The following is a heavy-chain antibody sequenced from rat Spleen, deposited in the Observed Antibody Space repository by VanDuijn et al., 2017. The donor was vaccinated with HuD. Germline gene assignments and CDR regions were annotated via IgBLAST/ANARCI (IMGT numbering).Heavy chain of an antibody. CDR1: GFTFSDYY. CDR3: TRGGNYDFDY. CDR2: ISYDGTAT. J-gene: IGHJ2*01. D-gene: IGHD1-10*01. Sequence: EVQLVESGGGLVQPGRSMKLSCAASGFTFSDYYMAWVRQAPKKGLEWVASISYDGTATYYRDSVKGRFTISSDNEKSTLYLQMNSLRSDDTATYYCTRGGNYDFDYWGQGVMVTVSS. V-gene: IGHV5-22*01.